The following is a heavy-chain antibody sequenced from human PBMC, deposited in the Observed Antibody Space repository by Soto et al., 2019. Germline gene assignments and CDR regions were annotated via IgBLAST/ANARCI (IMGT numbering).Heavy chain of an antibody. CDR3: ARESGLERTYYFDY. J-gene: IGHJ4*02. Sequence: QVQLVESGGGVVQPGRSLRLSCAASGFTFSSYGMHWVRQAPGKGLEWVAVIWYDGSNKYYADSVKGRFTISRDNSKNTLYLQMNSLRAEDTAVYYCARESGLERTYYFDYWGQGTLVTVSS. V-gene: IGHV3-33*01. CDR2: IWYDGSNK. CDR1: GFTFSSYG. D-gene: IGHD1-1*01.